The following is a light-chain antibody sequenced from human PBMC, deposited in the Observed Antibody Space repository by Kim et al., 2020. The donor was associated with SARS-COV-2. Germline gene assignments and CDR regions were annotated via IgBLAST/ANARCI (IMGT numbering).Light chain of an antibody. J-gene: IGKJ2*01. CDR1: QDISKY. CDR3: QKYNNAPYT. V-gene: IGKV1-27*01. Sequence: DIQMTQSPSSLSASVGDTVTITCRASQDISKYLAWYQEKPGKVPKVLIYVASTLQSGVPSRFSGSGSGTDFTLTISSLQPEDAATYYCQKYNNAPYTFGQGTKLEI. CDR2: VAS.